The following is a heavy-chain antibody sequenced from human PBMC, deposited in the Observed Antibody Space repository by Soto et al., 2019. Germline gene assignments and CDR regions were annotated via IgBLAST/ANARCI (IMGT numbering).Heavy chain of an antibody. CDR3: VRDSHGDY. V-gene: IGHV3-74*01. CDR1: GFTFSNYW. CDR2: IDHDGPT. Sequence: EVQLVESGGGLAQPGGTLRLSCAGSGFTFSNYWMHWVRQAPGKGLEWVSRIDHDGPTDYADSVRGRFTISRDNAENTLYLQMNSLSPEDTAGYYCVRDSHGDYWGQGTLVTVSS. J-gene: IGHJ4*02.